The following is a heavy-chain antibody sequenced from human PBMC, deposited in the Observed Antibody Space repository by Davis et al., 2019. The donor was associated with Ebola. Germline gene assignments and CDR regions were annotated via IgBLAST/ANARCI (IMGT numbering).Heavy chain of an antibody. Sequence: PSETLSLTCTVSGGSISSYYWSWIRQPPGKGLEWIGYIYYSGSTNYNPSLKSRVTISVDTSKNQFSLKLSSVTAADTAVYYCARGSVYDSSGYYYRKTPYYFDYWGQGTLVTVSS. CDR2: IYYSGST. J-gene: IGHJ4*02. V-gene: IGHV4-59*01. CDR1: GGSISSYY. D-gene: IGHD3-22*01. CDR3: ARGSVYDSSGYYYRKTPYYFDY.